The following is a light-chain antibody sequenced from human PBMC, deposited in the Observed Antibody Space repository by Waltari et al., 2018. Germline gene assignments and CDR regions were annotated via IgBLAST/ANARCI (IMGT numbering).Light chain of an antibody. V-gene: IGLV2-14*01. CDR1: SSDVGGYNH. J-gene: IGLJ1*01. Sequence: QSALTQPVSVSGSPGQSITISCTGTSSDVGGYNHVSWYQQHPGKAPKLMIYEVSNRPSGVSNRFSGSKSGNTASLTISGLQAEDEAHYYCSSYTSSSTHYVFGTGTKVTVL. CDR3: SSYTSSSTHYV. CDR2: EVS.